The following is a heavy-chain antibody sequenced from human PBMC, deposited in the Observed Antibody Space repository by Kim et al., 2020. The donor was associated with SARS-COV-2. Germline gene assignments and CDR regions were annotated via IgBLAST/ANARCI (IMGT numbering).Heavy chain of an antibody. J-gene: IGHJ5*02. V-gene: IGHV4-34*01. D-gene: IGHD6-13*01. CDR2: INHSGST. CDR3: ARGFKGQQLVPYRWFDP. Sequence: SETLSLTCAVYGGSFSGYYWSWIRQPPGKGLEWIGEINHSGSTNYNPSLKSRVTISVDTSKNQFSLKLSSVTAADTAVYYCARGFKGQQLVPYRWFDPWG. CDR1: GGSFSGYY.